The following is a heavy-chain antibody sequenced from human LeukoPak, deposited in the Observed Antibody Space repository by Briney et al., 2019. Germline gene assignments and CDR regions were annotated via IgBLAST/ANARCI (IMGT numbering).Heavy chain of an antibody. D-gene: IGHD3-16*01. CDR1: GYTFTGYY. J-gene: IGHJ3*02. CDR3: AREMIEDGAFDI. CDR2: INPNSGGT. V-gene: IGHV1-2*02. Sequence: ASVKVSCKASGYTFTGYYMHWVRQAPGQGLEWMGWINPNSGGTNYAQKFQGRVTMTRDTSISTAYMELSRLRSDDTAVYYCAREMIEDGAFDIWGQGTMVTVSS.